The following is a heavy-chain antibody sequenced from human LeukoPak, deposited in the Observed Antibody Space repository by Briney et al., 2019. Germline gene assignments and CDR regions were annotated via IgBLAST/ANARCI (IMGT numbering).Heavy chain of an antibody. CDR2: INPNSDT. V-gene: IGHV1-2*02. Sequence: ASVKVSCKASGYTFTDYDMHWVRQALGQRLEWMGWINPNSDTNYAQKFQGRVTMTRDTSTSTGYMELTRLTSDDTAVYFCARIRWMDSWGQGTLVTVSS. CDR1: GYTFTDYD. CDR3: ARIRWMDS. J-gene: IGHJ5*01.